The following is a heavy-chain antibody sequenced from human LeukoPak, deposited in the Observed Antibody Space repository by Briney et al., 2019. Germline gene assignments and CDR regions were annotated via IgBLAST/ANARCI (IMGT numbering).Heavy chain of an antibody. Sequence: PSETLSLTCTVSGGSISSSSYYWGWIRQPPGKGQEWIASIYYSGSTYYNPSLKSRVTISVDTSKNQFSLKLSSVTAADTAVYYCARDNAYYGSGRNNWFDPWGQGTLVTVSS. J-gene: IGHJ5*02. V-gene: IGHV4-39*07. CDR2: IYYSGST. CDR1: GGSISSSSYY. CDR3: ARDNAYYGSGRNNWFDP. D-gene: IGHD3-10*01.